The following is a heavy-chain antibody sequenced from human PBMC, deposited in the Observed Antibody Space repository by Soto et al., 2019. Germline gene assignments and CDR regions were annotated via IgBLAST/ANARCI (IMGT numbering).Heavy chain of an antibody. V-gene: IGHV4-39*01. CDR1: TDSSSFTNSY. J-gene: IGHJ4*02. CDR2: SSYNGGT. D-gene: IGHD3-10*01. Sequence: TLSLTCTVSTDSSSFTNSYWGWIRQPPGKGLQWIGSSSYNGGTFYNPSLKGRVVISFDTSKKQSSLQVTSVTAADTAVYFCARHRIEVVWRGFDFWGQGSPVTVSS. CDR3: ARHRIEVVWRGFDF.